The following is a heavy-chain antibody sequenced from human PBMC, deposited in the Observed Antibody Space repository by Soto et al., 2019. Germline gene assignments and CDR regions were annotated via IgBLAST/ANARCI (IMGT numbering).Heavy chain of an antibody. D-gene: IGHD3-10*01. Sequence: GGSLRLSCAASGFTFSIYWMRWVRQVPGQGLEWVANIKQDGSEKYYVDSVTGRFTISRDNAKNSLSLQMNSLGAEDTAVYYCARYGSGGGWFDPWGQGTLVTVSS. J-gene: IGHJ5*02. CDR1: GFTFSIYW. CDR2: IKQDGSEK. CDR3: ARYGSGGGWFDP. V-gene: IGHV3-7*03.